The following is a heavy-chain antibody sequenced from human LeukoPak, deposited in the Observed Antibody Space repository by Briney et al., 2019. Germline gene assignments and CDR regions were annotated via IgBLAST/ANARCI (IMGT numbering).Heavy chain of an antibody. Sequence: GESLKISCKGSGYSFTSYWIGWVRQMPGKGLEWMGIIYPGDSDTRYSPSFQGQVTISADKSISTAYLQWSSLKASDTAMYYCARWAGSYGHTYYFDYWGQGTLVTVSS. CDR3: ARWAGSYGHTYYFDY. D-gene: IGHD5-18*01. J-gene: IGHJ4*02. CDR1: GYSFTSYW. CDR2: IYPGDSDT. V-gene: IGHV5-51*01.